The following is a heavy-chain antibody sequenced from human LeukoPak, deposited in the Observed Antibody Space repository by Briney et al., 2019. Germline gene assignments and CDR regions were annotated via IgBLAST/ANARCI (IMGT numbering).Heavy chain of an antibody. Sequence: GESLKISCKGSGYSFTSYWIGWVRQMPGKGLEWMGIIYPGDSDTRYSPSFQGQVTISADKSISTAYLQWSSLKASDTAMYYCARWAGSYGHTYYFDYWGQGTLVTVSS. CDR3: ARWAGSYGHTYYFDY. D-gene: IGHD5-18*01. J-gene: IGHJ4*02. CDR1: GYSFTSYW. CDR2: IYPGDSDT. V-gene: IGHV5-51*01.